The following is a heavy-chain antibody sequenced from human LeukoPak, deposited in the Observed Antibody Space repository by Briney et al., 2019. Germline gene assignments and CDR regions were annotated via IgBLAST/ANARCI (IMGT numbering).Heavy chain of an antibody. CDR3: AGRAVEDYYYGMDV. J-gene: IGHJ6*02. Sequence: SETLSLTCTVSGGSISSYYWSWIRQPPGKGLEWIGYIYYSGSTNYNPSHKSRVTISVDTSKNQFSLKLSSVTAADTAVYYCAGRAVEDYYYGMDVWGQGTTVTVSS. V-gene: IGHV4-59*08. CDR1: GGSISSYY. CDR2: IYYSGST.